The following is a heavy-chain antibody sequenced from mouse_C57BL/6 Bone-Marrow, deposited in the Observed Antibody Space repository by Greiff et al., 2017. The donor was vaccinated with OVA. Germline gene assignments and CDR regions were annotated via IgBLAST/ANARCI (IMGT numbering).Heavy chain of an antibody. D-gene: IGHD2-1*01. V-gene: IGHV5-9-1*02. CDR1: GFPFSSYA. Sequence: EVKLMESGEGLLKPGGSLQLSCASSGFPFSSYAMSWVRQTPEKRLEWVAYISSGGDYIYYADTVKGRFTISRDNVRNTLYLQMSSLKSEDTAMYYCTRLLDAMDYWGQGTSVTVSA. CDR3: TRLLDAMDY. J-gene: IGHJ4*01. CDR2: ISSGGDYI.